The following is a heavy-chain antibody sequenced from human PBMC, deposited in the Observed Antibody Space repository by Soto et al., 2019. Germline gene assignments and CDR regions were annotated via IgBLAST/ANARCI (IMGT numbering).Heavy chain of an antibody. CDR3: ARARAAAGRDFDY. J-gene: IGHJ4*02. CDR2: IIPISGTA. D-gene: IGHD6-13*01. CDR1: GGTFSSYA. V-gene: IGHV1-69*06. Sequence: ASVKVSCKASGGTFSSYAISWVRQAPGQGLEWMGGIIPISGTANYAQKYQGRVTMTGNKSISTAYMELSSLRSEDTAVYYCARARAAAGRDFDYWGQGTLVTVSS.